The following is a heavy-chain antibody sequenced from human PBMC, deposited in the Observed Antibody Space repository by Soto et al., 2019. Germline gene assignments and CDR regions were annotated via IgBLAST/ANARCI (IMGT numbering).Heavy chain of an antibody. J-gene: IGHJ4*02. Sequence: QVQLQESGPGLVKPSETLSLSCTVSGGSISGYYWSCIRQPAGKGLEYIWRIYSSGSTNYHPSLTRRLTMSVDTSKNSGSLKLSSVTAADPSVYYCERGSGDYVDSWGPGTLVTVSS. CDR3: ERGSGDYVDS. V-gene: IGHV4-4*07. CDR2: IYSSGST. CDR1: GGSISGYY. D-gene: IGHD1-26*01.